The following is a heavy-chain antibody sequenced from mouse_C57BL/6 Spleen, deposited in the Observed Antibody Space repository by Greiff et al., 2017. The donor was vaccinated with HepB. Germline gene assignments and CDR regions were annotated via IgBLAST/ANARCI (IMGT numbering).Heavy chain of an antibody. J-gene: IGHJ4*01. D-gene: IGHD2-4*01. V-gene: IGHV1-80*01. Sequence: VQLQESGAELVMPGASVKISCKASGYAFSSYWMNWVKQRPGKGLEWIGQIYPGDGDTNYNGKFKGKATLTADKSTSTAYMQFSSLTSEDSAVYFCARPLYDYDGAMDYWGKGTSVTVSS. CDR3: ARPLYDYDGAMDY. CDR2: IYPGDGDT. CDR1: GYAFSSYW.